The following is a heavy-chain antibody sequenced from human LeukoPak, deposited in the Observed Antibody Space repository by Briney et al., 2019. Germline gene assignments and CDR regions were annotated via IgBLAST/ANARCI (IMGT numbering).Heavy chain of an antibody. CDR1: GYTFTGYY. V-gene: IGHV1-2*02. CDR2: INPNSGGT. Sequence: ASEKVSCKASGYTFTGYYMHWVRQAPGQGLEWMGWINPNSGGTNYAQKFQGRVTMTRDTSISTAYMELSRLRSDDTAVYYCASELAAWYYYDSSGYQTDYWGQGTLVTVSS. CDR3: ASELAAWYYYDSSGYQTDY. J-gene: IGHJ4*02. D-gene: IGHD3-22*01.